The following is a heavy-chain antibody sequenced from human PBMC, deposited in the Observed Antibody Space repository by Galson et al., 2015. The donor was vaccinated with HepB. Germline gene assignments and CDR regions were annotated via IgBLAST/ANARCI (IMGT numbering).Heavy chain of an antibody. CDR3: ATEMTANSWSFFYDY. D-gene: IGHD6-13*01. V-gene: IGHV3-23*01. CDR2: FSGGAGGT. CDR1: GFTFSTYA. Sequence: SLRLSCAASGFTFSTYAMSWVRQAPGKGLEWVSTFSGGAGGTHYADSVKGRFIISRDNSRNTLYVQMNSLRAEDTAVYYCATEMTANSWSFFYDYWGQGTQVTVSS. J-gene: IGHJ4*02.